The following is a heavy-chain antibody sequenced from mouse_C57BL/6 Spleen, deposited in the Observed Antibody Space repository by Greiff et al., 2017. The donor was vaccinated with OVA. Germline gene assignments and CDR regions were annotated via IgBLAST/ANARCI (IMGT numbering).Heavy chain of an antibody. CDR3: ARRYYGSSRDFEV. J-gene: IGHJ1*03. D-gene: IGHD1-1*01. CDR2: ISSGGSYT. Sequence: EVMLVESGGDLVKPGGSLKLSCAASGFTFSSYGMSWVRQTPDKRLEWVATISSGGSYTYYPDSLKGRFTISRDNVKNTLYLQMSSLKSEDTALYYCARRYYGSSRDFEVWGTGTTVTVSS. V-gene: IGHV5-6*02. CDR1: GFTFSSYG.